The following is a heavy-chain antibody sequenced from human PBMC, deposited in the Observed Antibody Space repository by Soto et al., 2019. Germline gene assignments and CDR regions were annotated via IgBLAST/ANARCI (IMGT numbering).Heavy chain of an antibody. CDR1: GGSISSGGFS. CDR3: ASRVSDYFDY. CDR2: IYHSGST. V-gene: IGHV4-30-2*01. J-gene: IGHJ4*02. Sequence: SETLSLPCAVSGGSISSGGFSCNWIQQPPGKGLEWIGYIYHSGSTYFNPSLKSRVTMSVDRSTNQFSLKLSSVTAADTAVYYCASRVSDYFDYWGQGTPVTVSS. D-gene: IGHD6-19*01.